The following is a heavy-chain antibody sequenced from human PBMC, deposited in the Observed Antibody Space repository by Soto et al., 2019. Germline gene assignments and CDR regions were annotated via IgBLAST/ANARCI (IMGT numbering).Heavy chain of an antibody. Sequence: ASVKVSCKVSGYTLTELSMHWVRQAPGKGLEWMGGFDPEDGETIYAQKFQGRVTMTEDTSTDTAYMGLSSLRSEDTAVYYCATLPLYCSSTSCYGDYWGQGTLVTVSS. V-gene: IGHV1-24*01. CDR3: ATLPLYCSSTSCYGDY. CDR1: GYTLTELS. D-gene: IGHD2-2*01. CDR2: FDPEDGET. J-gene: IGHJ4*02.